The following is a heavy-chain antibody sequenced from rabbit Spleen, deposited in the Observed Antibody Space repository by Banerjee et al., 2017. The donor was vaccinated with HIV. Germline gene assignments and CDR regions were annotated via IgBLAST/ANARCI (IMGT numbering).Heavy chain of an antibody. CDR3: VREVAAKFSL. CDR2: IDPVFVIT. V-gene: IGHV1S47*01. D-gene: IGHD4-1*01. J-gene: IGHJ4*01. Sequence: QEQLVESGGGLIQPGGSLKLSCKASGFDFSSYGVSWVRQAPGKGLEWIGYIDPVFVITYYANWVNGRFTISSHNAQNTLFLQLNSLTAADTATYFCVREVAAKFSLWGQGTLVTVS. CDR1: GFDFSSYG.